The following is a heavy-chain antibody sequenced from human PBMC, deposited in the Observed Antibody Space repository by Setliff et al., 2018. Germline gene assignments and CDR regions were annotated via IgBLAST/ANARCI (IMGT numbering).Heavy chain of an antibody. CDR3: AKFGPLDLTGDWAFDN. Sequence: PSETLSLTCAVYGGSLSSLYWSWIRQPPGKGLEWIGEINHSGTTNYNPSLKSRVTISVDTSKKQFSLKLSSVTAADTAVYYCAKFGPLDLTGDWAFDNWGQGTLVTVSS. D-gene: IGHD7-27*01. V-gene: IGHV4-34*01. CDR1: GGSLSSLY. J-gene: IGHJ4*02. CDR2: INHSGTT.